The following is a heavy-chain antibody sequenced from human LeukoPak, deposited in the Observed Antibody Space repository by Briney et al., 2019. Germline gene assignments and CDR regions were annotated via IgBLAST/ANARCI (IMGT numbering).Heavy chain of an antibody. CDR1: GYTFTGYY. V-gene: IGHV1-2*02. Sequence: GASGKVSCKASGYTFTGYYMHWVRQAPGQGLECMGWINPNSGGTNYAQEFQGRVTMTRDTSISTAYMELSRLRSDDTAVYYCASNVLLWFGDYYGMDVWGQGTTVTVSS. CDR2: INPNSGGT. J-gene: IGHJ6*02. CDR3: ASNVLLWFGDYYGMDV. D-gene: IGHD3-10*01.